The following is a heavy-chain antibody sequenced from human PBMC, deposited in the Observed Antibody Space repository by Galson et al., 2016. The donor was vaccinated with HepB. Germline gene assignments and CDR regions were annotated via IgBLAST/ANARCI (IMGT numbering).Heavy chain of an antibody. CDR2: XXXNEXXX. J-gene: IGHJ4*02. CDR1: GFTFSXXX. CDR3: AKKGHSTAEYXXCDS. V-gene: IGHV3-23*01. Sequence: SLRLSCAASGFTFSXXXMNXXXQAXXXGLXXVSXXXNEXXXSXXXSVXXRFTISTXNSENTLYLQMXXLRAEDTAVYYCAKKGHSTAEYXXCDSWGRXSLXPXSS. D-gene: IGHD2-2*01.